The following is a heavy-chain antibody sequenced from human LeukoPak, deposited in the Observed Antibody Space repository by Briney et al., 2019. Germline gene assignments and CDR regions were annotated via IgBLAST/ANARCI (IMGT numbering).Heavy chain of an antibody. CDR3: ARRRADFDL. Sequence: SETLSLTCTVSGGSISSSSYYWSWIRQPPGKGLEWIGYIYYSGSTNYNPSLKSRVTISVDTSKNQFSLKLSSVTAADTAVYYCARRRADFDLWGRGTLVTVSS. CDR1: GGSISSSSYY. J-gene: IGHJ2*01. D-gene: IGHD6-13*01. V-gene: IGHV4-61*05. CDR2: IYYSGST.